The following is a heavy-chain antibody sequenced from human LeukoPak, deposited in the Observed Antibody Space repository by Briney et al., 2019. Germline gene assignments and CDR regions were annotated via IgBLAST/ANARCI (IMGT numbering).Heavy chain of an antibody. J-gene: IGHJ5*02. CDR1: GFTFSSYS. D-gene: IGHD3-3*01. CDR2: ISSSSSTI. Sequence: GGSLRLSCAASGFTFSSYSMNWFRQAPGKGLEWVSYISSSSSTIYYADSVKGRFTISRDNAKNSLYLQMNSLRAEDTAVYYCARDVGAGGSGLNWFDPWGQGTLVTVSS. CDR3: ARDVGAGGSGLNWFDP. V-gene: IGHV3-48*01.